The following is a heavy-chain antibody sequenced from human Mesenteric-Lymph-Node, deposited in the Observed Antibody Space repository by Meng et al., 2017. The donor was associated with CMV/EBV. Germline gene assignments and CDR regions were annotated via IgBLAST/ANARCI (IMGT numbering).Heavy chain of an antibody. D-gene: IGHD3-22*01. J-gene: IGHJ4*02. CDR2: MFTSGSA. CDR3: ARDGDYYDSSGYNPFDY. V-gene: IGHV4-61*02. Sequence: QVQLQESGPGLVKPSQTLSLTCLVSGGSISSGAYHWSWIRQPAGKGLEWIGQMFTSGSANYNPSLQSRVTMSTDTSKNQFSLELSSVTAADTAVYYCARDGDYYDSSGYNPFDYWGQGTLVTVSS. CDR1: GGSISSGAYH.